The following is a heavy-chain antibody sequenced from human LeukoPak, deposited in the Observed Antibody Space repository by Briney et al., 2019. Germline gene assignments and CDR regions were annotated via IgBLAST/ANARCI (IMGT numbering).Heavy chain of an antibody. Sequence: SETLSLTCTVSGGSISSYSWSWIWQPAGKGLEWIGRIYSSVTTNYNPSLNSRVTMSLDTSKNQFSLNLTSVTAADTAVYYCAREATQPSRWFDPWGQGTLVTVSS. CDR2: IYSSVTT. CDR1: GGSISSYS. V-gene: IGHV4-4*07. CDR3: AREATQPSRWFDP. J-gene: IGHJ5*02. D-gene: IGHD6-13*01.